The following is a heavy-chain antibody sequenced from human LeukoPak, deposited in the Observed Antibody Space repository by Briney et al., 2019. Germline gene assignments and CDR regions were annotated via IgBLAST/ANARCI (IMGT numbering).Heavy chain of an antibody. D-gene: IGHD6-6*01. V-gene: IGHV3-30*18. Sequence: PGGSLRLSCAASGFTFSSYGMHWVRQAPGKGLEWVTVISYDGSHKFYADSVRGRFTISRDNSKNTLYLYMNSLTTEDTAVYYCAKAYTTSPGSYFQDWGQGTLVTVSS. CDR3: AKAYTTSPGSYFQD. J-gene: IGHJ1*01. CDR2: ISYDGSHK. CDR1: GFTFSSYG.